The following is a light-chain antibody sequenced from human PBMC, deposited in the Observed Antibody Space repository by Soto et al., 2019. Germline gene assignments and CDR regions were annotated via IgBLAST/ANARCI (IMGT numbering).Light chain of an antibody. CDR1: QSISSY. Sequence: DIQMTQSPSSLPASVGDRFTITCRASQSISSYLNWYQQKPGKAPKVLIYAASSLQSGVPSRFSGSGSGTDFTLTISSLQPEDFATYYCQQSYSIPWTFGQGTKVDIK. J-gene: IGKJ1*01. CDR2: AAS. V-gene: IGKV1-39*01. CDR3: QQSYSIPWT.